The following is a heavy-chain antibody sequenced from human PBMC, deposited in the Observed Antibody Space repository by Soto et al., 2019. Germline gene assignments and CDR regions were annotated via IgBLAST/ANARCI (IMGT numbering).Heavy chain of an antibody. CDR1: GGSISSYY. J-gene: IGHJ4*02. D-gene: IGHD3-22*01. V-gene: IGHV4-4*07. CDR2: IYTSGST. CDR3: ARDIGYYYDSSGYSDC. Sequence: SDTLYITSTVSGGSISSYYGSWIRQPAGKGLEWIGRIYTSGSTNYNPSLKSRVTMSVDTSKNQFSLKLSSVTAADTAVYYCARDIGYYYDSSGYSDCWGQGTLVTVSS.